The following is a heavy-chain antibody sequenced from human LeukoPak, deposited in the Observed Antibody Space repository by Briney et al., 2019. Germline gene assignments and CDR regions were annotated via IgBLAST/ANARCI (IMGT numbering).Heavy chain of an antibody. J-gene: IGHJ4*02. D-gene: IGHD6-19*01. CDR2: ITGRGGST. V-gene: IGHV3-23*01. CDR1: GFTFTNYA. CDR3: TKGRGDSSGWRFDY. Sequence: GGSLRLSCAASGFTFTNYAMTWVRQAPGKGLEWVSSITGRGGSTYYADPVKGRFTISRDNSNNTLYLQMSSRRADDTAVYYRTKGRGDSSGWRFDYWGQGTLVTVSS.